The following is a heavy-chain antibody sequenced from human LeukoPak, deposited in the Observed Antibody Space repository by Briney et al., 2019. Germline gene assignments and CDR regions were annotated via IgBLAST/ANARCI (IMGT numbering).Heavy chain of an antibody. D-gene: IGHD3-3*01. J-gene: IGHJ4*02. CDR2: IIPILGIA. CDR3: ARGGLRFSGY. CDR1: GGTFSSYA. V-gene: IGHV1-69*04. Sequence: SVKVSCKASGGTFSSYAISWVRQAPGQGLEWMGRIIPILGIANYAQKFQGRVTITADKSTSTAYMELSSLRAEDTAVYYCARGGLRFSGYWGQGTLVTVSS.